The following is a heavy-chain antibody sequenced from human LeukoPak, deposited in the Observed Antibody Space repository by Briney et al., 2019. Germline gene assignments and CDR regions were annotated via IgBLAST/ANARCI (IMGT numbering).Heavy chain of an antibody. Sequence: PGESLKISCKGSGYSFTSYWIGWVRQMPGKGLEWMGIIYPGDSDTRYSPSFQGQVTISADKSISTAYLQWSSLEASDTAMYYCARQRYYYGSGSPYYFDYWGQGTLVTVSS. V-gene: IGHV5-51*01. D-gene: IGHD3-10*01. CDR1: GYSFTSYW. CDR2: IYPGDSDT. CDR3: ARQRYYYGSGSPYYFDY. J-gene: IGHJ4*02.